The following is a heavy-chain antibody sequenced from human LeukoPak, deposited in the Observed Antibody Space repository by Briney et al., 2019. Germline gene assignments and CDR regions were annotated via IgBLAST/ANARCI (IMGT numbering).Heavy chain of an antibody. Sequence: GGSLRLSCAVSGFTFGNYGMHWVRQAPGKGLEWVAVISYDGSNKYYGDSVKGRFTISRDNSKNTLYLQMNSLRAEDTAVYYCARAPEGYFDYWGQGTLVTVSS. V-gene: IGHV3-30*03. CDR2: ISYDGSNK. J-gene: IGHJ4*02. CDR1: GFTFGNYG. CDR3: ARAPEGYFDY. D-gene: IGHD1-14*01.